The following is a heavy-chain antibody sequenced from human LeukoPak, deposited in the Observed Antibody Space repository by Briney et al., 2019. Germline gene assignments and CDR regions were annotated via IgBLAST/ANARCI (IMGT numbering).Heavy chain of an antibody. Sequence: GGSLRLSCAASGFTVSSNYMNWVRQAPGKGLEWVSVIYSGGSTYYADSVKGRFTISRDNSKNTLYLQMNSLRAEDTAVYYCARSPGIAVAGRFAFDIWGQGTMVTVSS. CDR3: ARSPGIAVAGRFAFDI. CDR1: GFTVSSNY. D-gene: IGHD6-19*01. V-gene: IGHV3-66*01. CDR2: IYSGGST. J-gene: IGHJ3*02.